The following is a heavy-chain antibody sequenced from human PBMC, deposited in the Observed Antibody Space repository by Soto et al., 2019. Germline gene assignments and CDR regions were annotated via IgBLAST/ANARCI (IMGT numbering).Heavy chain of an antibody. CDR3: ATVFDL. CDR1: GFTLGSHR. J-gene: IGHJ5*02. Sequence: DVQLVESGGGLVQPGGSLRVSCAASGFTLGSHRIHWVRQAPGKGLEWVSRIDTDGGGTSYADSVKGRFTISTDNAKNTVYLQMNGLRAAAPAVYYCATVFDLWGQGTLVTVSS. V-gene: IGHV3-74*01. CDR2: IDTDGGGT.